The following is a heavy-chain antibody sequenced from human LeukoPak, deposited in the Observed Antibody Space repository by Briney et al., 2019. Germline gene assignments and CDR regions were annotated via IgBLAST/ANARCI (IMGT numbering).Heavy chain of an antibody. D-gene: IGHD6-13*01. J-gene: IGHJ4*02. CDR2: IYHSGST. Sequence: PSETLSLTCTVSGYSISSGYYWGWIRQPPGKGLEWIGSIYHSGSTYYNPSLKSRVTISVDTSKNQFSLKLSSVTAADTAVYYCAREEKRQKIADWGQGTLVTVSS. V-gene: IGHV4-38-2*02. CDR3: AREEKRQKIAD. CDR1: GYSISSGYY.